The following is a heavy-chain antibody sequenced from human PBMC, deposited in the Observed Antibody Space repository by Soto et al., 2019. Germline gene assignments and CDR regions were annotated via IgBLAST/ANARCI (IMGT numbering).Heavy chain of an antibody. Sequence: QVQLVQSGAEVKKPGSSVKVYCTASGGTLRSSTISWVRQTPGQGLEWMGRIITILGIANYAKKFQGRVTITADKSTSTAYMELSSLISEVTAVYYCARGLHYDSISLDDYWGQGTLVTVSS. V-gene: IGHV1-69*02. CDR1: GGTLRSST. CDR2: IITILGIA. D-gene: IGHD3-22*01. CDR3: ARGLHYDSISLDDY. J-gene: IGHJ4*02.